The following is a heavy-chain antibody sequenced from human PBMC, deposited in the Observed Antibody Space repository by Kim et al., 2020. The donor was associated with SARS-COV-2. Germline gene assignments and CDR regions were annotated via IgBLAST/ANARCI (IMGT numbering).Heavy chain of an antibody. CDR1: GYSFPNFY. V-gene: IGHV1-2*06. Sequence: ASVKVSCKTSGYSFPNFYIHWVRQAPGQGLEWMGRINPNTGDTYYAQKFQGRVTMTRDTSTDTAYMELTALRSDDSAVYYCARVGDPSYGMDVWGQGSTV. CDR3: ARVGDPSYGMDV. J-gene: IGHJ6*02. CDR2: INPNTGDT.